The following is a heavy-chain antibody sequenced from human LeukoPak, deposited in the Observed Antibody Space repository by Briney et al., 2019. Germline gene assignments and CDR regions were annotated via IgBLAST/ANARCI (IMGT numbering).Heavy chain of an antibody. CDR3: ARQGGDIVVVPAALGWFDP. CDR2: VYYSGST. CDR1: RGSISSYY. J-gene: IGHJ5*02. V-gene: IGHV4-59*08. Sequence: SETLSLTCTVSRGSISSYYWSWIRQPPGKGLEWIGNVYYSGSTDYNPSLKSRVTISVDTSTNQFSLKLSSVTAADTAVYYCARQGGDIVVVPAALGWFDPWGQGTLVTVSS. D-gene: IGHD2-2*01.